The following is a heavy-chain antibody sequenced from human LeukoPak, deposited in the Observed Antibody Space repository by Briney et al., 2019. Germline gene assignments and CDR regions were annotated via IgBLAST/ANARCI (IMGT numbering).Heavy chain of an antibody. V-gene: IGHV4-61*02. CDR3: ARYSGWYGSDY. CDR1: GGSISSGSYY. CDR2: IYTSGST. D-gene: IGHD6-19*01. Sequence: SQTLSLTCTVSGGSISSGSYYWSSIRQPAGKGLEWIGRIYTSGSTNYNPSLKSRVTISVDTSKNQFSLKLSSVTAADTAVYYCARYSGWYGSDYWGQGTLVTVSS. J-gene: IGHJ4*02.